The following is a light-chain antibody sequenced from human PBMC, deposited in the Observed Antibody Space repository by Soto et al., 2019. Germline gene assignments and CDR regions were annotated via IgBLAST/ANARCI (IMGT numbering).Light chain of an antibody. Sequence: QPVLTQSPSASASLGASVKLTCTLSSGHSSYAIAWHQQQPEKGPRYLMKLSSDGSHSKGDRIPDRFSGSSSGAERYLTISGLQSEDAGDYYCHTWDTGASGVFSGGTKLTVL. CDR2: LSSDGSH. CDR3: HTWDTGASGV. J-gene: IGLJ3*02. V-gene: IGLV4-69*01. CDR1: SGHSSYA.